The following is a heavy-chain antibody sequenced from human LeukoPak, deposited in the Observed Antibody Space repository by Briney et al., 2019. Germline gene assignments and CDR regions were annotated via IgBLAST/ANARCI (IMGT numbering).Heavy chain of an antibody. V-gene: IGHV4-38-2*02. CDR3: ARDRHKLVDIVAGILDY. Sequence: PSETLPLTCTVSAYSISSGYYWGWIRQPPGKGLEWIGYIFNSGSTYYNPSLKSRVTILVDTSKNQFSLKLSSVTAADTAVYYCARDRHKLVDIVAGILDYWGQGTLVTVSS. J-gene: IGHJ4*02. CDR2: IFNSGST. D-gene: IGHD5-12*01. CDR1: AYSISSGYY.